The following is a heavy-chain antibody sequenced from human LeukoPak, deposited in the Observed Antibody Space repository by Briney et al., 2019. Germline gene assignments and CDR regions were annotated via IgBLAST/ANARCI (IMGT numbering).Heavy chain of an antibody. D-gene: IGHD2-21*02. J-gene: IGHJ3*02. CDR3: ARSDRSAFDI. V-gene: IGHV3-7*05. CDR1: GFIFSNYW. Sequence: GGSLRLSCAASGFIFSNYWMSWVRQAPGKGLEWVANIKQDGSEKYYVDSVKGRFTISRDSAKNSLYLQMNSLRAEDTAVYYCARSDRSAFDIWGQGTMVTVSS. CDR2: IKQDGSEK.